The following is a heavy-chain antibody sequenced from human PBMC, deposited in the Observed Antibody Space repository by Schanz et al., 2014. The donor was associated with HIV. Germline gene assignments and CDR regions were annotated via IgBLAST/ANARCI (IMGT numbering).Heavy chain of an antibody. D-gene: IGHD6-6*01. CDR2: VSGSGST. CDR3: AKSGQLVTKHYWFDS. Sequence: QVLLQESGPRLMKPSETVSLTCTVSSGSIRTYHWHWIRQSAGKRLEWIGRVSGSGSTDHNPSLKMRVPLSVEPSNTLFSLNLKSVTAADTAVYYCAKSGQLVTKHYWFDSWGQGTLVIVSS. CDR1: SGSIRTYH. V-gene: IGHV4-4*07. J-gene: IGHJ5*01.